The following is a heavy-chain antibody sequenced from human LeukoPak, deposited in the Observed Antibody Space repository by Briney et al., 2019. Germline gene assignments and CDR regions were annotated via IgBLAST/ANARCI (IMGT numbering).Heavy chain of an antibody. Sequence: PSETLSLTCTVSGGSITNYYWSWIRQPPGKGLEWIGCIHYSGSTKYKSSLKSRVTISVDTSKNQFSLKLNSVTAADTAVYYCARGKEVITMLRGLKPGYYFDYWGQGTLVTVSS. D-gene: IGHD3-10*01. J-gene: IGHJ4*02. CDR2: IHYSGST. CDR3: ARGKEVITMLRGLKPGYYFDY. CDR1: GGSITNYY. V-gene: IGHV4-59*01.